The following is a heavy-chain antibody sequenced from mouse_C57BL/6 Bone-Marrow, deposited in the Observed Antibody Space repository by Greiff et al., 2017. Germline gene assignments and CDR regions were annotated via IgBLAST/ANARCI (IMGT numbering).Heavy chain of an antibody. CDR2: IYPGSGSP. CDR3: ARSPYFLMDY. V-gene: IGHV1-76*01. D-gene: IGHD1-1*01. Sequence: VQLQQSGAELVRPGASVKLSCKASGYTFTDYYINWVKQRPGQGLEWIARIYPGSGSPYYNEKFKGKATLTAEKSSSTAYMQLCSLTSEDSAVYFSARSPYFLMDYWGQGTTLTVSS. CDR1: GYTFTDYY. J-gene: IGHJ2*01.